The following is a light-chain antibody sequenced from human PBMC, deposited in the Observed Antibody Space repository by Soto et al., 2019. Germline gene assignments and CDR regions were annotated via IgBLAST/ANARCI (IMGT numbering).Light chain of an antibody. CDR3: SSYTTSSALV. J-gene: IGLJ2*01. V-gene: IGLV2-14*01. CDR1: SSDVGGYDY. Sequence: QSVLTQSASASGSPGQSMTIPCTGNSSDVGGYDYVSWYQQLPGKVPKLIIYEVIKRPSGVSHRFSGSKSGNTASLTISGLQTEDEADYYCSSYTTSSALVFGGGTKVTV. CDR2: EVI.